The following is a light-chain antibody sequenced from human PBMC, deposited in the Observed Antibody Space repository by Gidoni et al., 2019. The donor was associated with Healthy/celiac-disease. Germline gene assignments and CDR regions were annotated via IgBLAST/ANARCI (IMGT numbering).Light chain of an antibody. CDR1: QSISSY. CDR3: QQSYSTPQEFT. J-gene: IGKJ3*01. V-gene: IGKV1-39*01. Sequence: DIQMTQYPSSLSASVGDRVTIICRASQSISSYLNWYQQKPGKAPKLLIYAASSLQSGVPSRFSGSESGTDFTLTISSLQPEDFATYFCQQSYSTPQEFTFGPGTKVDIK. CDR2: AAS.